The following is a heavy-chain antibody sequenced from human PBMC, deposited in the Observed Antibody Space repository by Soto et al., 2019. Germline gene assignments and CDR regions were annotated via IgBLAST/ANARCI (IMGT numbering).Heavy chain of an antibody. CDR1: GGTFSSYT. CDR2: IIPILGIA. V-gene: IGHV1-69*08. J-gene: IGHJ6*03. CDR3: ARDGIAAAGTDYYYYMHV. D-gene: IGHD6-13*01. Sequence: QVQLVQSGGEVKKPGSSVKVSCKASGGTFSSYTISWVRQAPGQGLEWMGRIIPILGIANYAQKFQGRVTITADKSTSTAYMELSSLRSEDTAVYYCARDGIAAAGTDYYYYMHVWGKGTTVTVSS.